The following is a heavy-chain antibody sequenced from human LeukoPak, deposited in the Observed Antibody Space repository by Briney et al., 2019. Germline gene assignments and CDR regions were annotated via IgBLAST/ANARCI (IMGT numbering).Heavy chain of an antibody. J-gene: IGHJ5*02. V-gene: IGHV1-2*02. CDR2: INPNSGGT. Sequence: GASMKVSCKASGYHFTGYYMHSVRQAARQGPEWMGWINPNSGGTNYAQKFQGRVTMTRDTSISTAYMELSRLRSDDTAVYYCARDDHYGSGSYFSPRTPFDTWGEGTLATVS. D-gene: IGHD3-10*01. CDR1: GYHFTGYY. CDR3: ARDDHYGSGSYFSPRTPFDT.